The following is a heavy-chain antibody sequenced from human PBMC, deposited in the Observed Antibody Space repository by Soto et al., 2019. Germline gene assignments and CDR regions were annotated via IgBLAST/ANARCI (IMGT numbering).Heavy chain of an antibody. D-gene: IGHD6-6*01. Sequence: QITLKESGPTLVKPTQTLTLTCTFSGFSLSTSGVSVGWIRQPPGKALEWLALIYWDDDKRYSPSLKSRLTITKDTSKNPVVLTMTNMDPVDTATYYCAHRPGGSSSYYFDYWGQGTLVTVSS. V-gene: IGHV2-5*02. CDR3: AHRPGGSSSYYFDY. J-gene: IGHJ4*02. CDR2: IYWDDDK. CDR1: GFSLSTSGVS.